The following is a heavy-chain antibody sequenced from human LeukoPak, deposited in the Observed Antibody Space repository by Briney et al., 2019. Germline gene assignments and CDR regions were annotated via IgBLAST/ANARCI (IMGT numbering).Heavy chain of an antibody. D-gene: IGHD5-18*01. CDR1: GFTFSSYG. CDR2: IRYDGSNK. V-gene: IGHV3-30*02. J-gene: IGHJ4*02. Sequence: GGSLRLSCAASGFTFSSYGMHWVRQAPGKGLEWVAFIRYDGSNKYYADSVKGRFTISRDNSKNSLYLQMNSLRTEDTALYYCAKSYVDTAMVLDYWGQGTLVTVSS. CDR3: AKSYVDTAMVLDY.